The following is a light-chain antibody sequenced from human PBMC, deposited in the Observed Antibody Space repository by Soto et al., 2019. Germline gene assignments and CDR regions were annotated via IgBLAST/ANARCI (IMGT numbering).Light chain of an antibody. CDR2: QDS. J-gene: IGLJ1*01. V-gene: IGLV3-1*01. CDR3: QAWDSTYV. CDR1: KLGNKY. Sequence: SYELTQPPSVSVSPGQTATITCSGDKLGNKYTSWYQQKPCQSPVLIIYQDSRRPSGIPERFSGSNSGNTATLTISGTQAMDESDYYCQAWDSTYVFGTGTKVTVL.